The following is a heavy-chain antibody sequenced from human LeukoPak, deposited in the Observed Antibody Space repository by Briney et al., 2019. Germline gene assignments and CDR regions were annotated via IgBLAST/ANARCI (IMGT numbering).Heavy chain of an antibody. CDR1: GFTFSSYA. Sequence: GGFLGLSCAASGFTFSSYAMSWVRQAPGKGLEWVSAISGSGGSTYYADSVKGRFTISRDNSKNTLYLQMNSLRAEDTAVYYCAKDLMVNFPSDAFDIWGQGTMVTVSS. D-gene: IGHD5-18*01. CDR3: AKDLMVNFPSDAFDI. J-gene: IGHJ3*02. V-gene: IGHV3-23*01. CDR2: ISGSGGST.